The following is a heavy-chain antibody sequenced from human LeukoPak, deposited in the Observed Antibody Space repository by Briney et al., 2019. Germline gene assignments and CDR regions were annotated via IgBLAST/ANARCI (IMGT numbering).Heavy chain of an antibody. CDR2: INKDGSEE. J-gene: IGHJ4*02. CDR1: GFSFSDYW. D-gene: IGHD3-9*01. Sequence: GGSLRLSCAAFGFSFSDYWMSWVRQSPGKGLEWVANINKDGSEEYHLDSVKGRFTISRDNAQNSLYLQMNSLRAEDTAVYYCARNFDGDDYWGQGTLVTVSS. V-gene: IGHV3-7*01. CDR3: ARNFDGDDY.